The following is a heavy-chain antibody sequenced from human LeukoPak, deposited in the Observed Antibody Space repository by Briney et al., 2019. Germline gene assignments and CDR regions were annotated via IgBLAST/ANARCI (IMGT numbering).Heavy chain of an antibody. J-gene: IGHJ5*02. Sequence: GGSLRLSCAASGFTFSSYAMHWVRQAPGKGLEWVAVISYDGSNKYYADSVKGRFTISRDNSKNTLYLQMNSLRAEDTAVYYCVRDIDCSGGSCSGRFDPWGQGTLVTVSS. CDR3: VRDIDCSGGSCSGRFDP. CDR1: GFTFSSYA. CDR2: ISYDGSNK. D-gene: IGHD2-15*01. V-gene: IGHV3-30-3*01.